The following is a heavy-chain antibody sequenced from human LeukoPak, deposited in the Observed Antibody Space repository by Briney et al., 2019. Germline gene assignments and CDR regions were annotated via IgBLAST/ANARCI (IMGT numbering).Heavy chain of an antibody. D-gene: IGHD4-17*01. V-gene: IGHV1-2*02. CDR1: GYTFTGYY. J-gene: IGHJ3*02. Sequence: ASVKVSCKASGYTFTGYYMHWVRQASGQGLEWMGWINPNSGGTNYAQKFQGRVTMTRDTSISTAYMELSRLRSDDTAVYYCARFEWGPDYGDYVRYDAFDIWGQGTMVTVSS. CDR2: INPNSGGT. CDR3: ARFEWGPDYGDYVRYDAFDI.